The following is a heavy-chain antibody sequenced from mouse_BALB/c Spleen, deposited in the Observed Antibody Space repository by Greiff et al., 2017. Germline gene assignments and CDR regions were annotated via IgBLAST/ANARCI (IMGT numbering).Heavy chain of an antibody. CDR3: ARDLHGTGYYAMDY. J-gene: IGHJ4*01. D-gene: IGHD3-3*01. Sequence: EVKLVESGGGLVKPGGSLKLSCAASGFTFSSYAMSWVRQSPEKRLEWVAEISSGGSYTYYPDTVTGRFTISRDNAKNTLYLEMSSLRSGDTAMYYCARDLHGTGYYAMDYWGQGTSVTVSS. V-gene: IGHV5-9-4*01. CDR1: GFTFSSYA. CDR2: ISSGGSYT.